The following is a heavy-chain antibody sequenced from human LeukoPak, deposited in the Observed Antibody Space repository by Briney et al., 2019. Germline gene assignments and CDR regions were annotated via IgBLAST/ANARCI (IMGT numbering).Heavy chain of an antibody. CDR2: ISSSSSYI. J-gene: IGHJ4*02. CDR3: ARDRHGYCSSTSCYERQNFFDY. Sequence: PGGSLRLSCAASGFTFSSYSMNWVRQAPGKGLEWVSSISSSSSYIYYADSVKGRFTISRDNAKNSLYLQMNSLRAEDTAVYYCARDRHGYCSSTSCYERQNFFDYWGQGTLVTVSS. CDR1: GFTFSSYS. D-gene: IGHD2-2*03. V-gene: IGHV3-21*01.